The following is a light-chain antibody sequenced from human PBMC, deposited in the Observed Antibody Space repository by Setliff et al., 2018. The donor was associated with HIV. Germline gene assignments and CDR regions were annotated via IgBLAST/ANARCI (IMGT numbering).Light chain of an antibody. V-gene: IGLV2-8*01. Sequence: SALTQPPSASGSPGQSVTISCTGSSSDVGGYNYVSWYQQHPGKAPKLMIYEVSKRPSGVPDRFSGSKPGNTASLTVSGLQAEDEADYYCSSYAGSNNFVFGTGTKVTVL. CDR2: EVS. CDR1: SSDVGGYNY. J-gene: IGLJ1*01. CDR3: SSYAGSNNFV.